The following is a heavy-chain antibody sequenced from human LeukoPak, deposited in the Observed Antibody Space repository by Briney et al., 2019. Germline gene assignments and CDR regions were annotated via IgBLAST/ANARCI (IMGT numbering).Heavy chain of an antibody. CDR3: ARSTTVTTEPDPRCWFDP. CDR1: GGSISSSSYY. D-gene: IGHD4-17*01. J-gene: IGHJ5*02. CDR2: IYYSGST. V-gene: IGHV4-39*07. Sequence: ASETLSLTCTVSGGSISSSSYYWGWIRQPPGKGLEWIGSIYYSGSTYYNPSLKSRVTISVDTSKNQFSLKLSSVTAADTAVYYCARSTTVTTEPDPRCWFDPWGQGTLVTVSS.